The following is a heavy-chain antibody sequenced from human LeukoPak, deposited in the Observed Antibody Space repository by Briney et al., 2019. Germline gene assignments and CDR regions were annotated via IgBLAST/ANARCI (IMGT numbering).Heavy chain of an antibody. CDR3: ARVGAVAGTVLDY. CDR2: IKQDGSEK. CDR1: GFTFSRYW. V-gene: IGHV3-7*01. Sequence: GGSLRLSCAASGFTFSRYWMSWVRQPPGKGLQWVAIIKQDGSEKYYMDSVKGRFTTSRDNAKNSLFLQMHSLRAEDTAVYYCARVGAVAGTVLDYWGQGTLVTVSS. D-gene: IGHD6-19*01. J-gene: IGHJ4*02.